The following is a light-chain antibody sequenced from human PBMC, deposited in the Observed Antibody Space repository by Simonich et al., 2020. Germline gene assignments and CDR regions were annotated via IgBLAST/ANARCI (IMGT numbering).Light chain of an antibody. Sequence: DIVMTQSPDSLAVSLGERATINCKSSQSVLYSSHNKNYSAWYHQKPGQPPKLLIYWASTRESGVPDRFSGSGSGTDFTLTISSLQAEDVAVYYCQQYYSTPWTFGQGTKVEIK. CDR2: WAS. CDR1: QSVLYSSHNKNY. CDR3: QQYYSTPWT. V-gene: IGKV4-1*01. J-gene: IGKJ1*01.